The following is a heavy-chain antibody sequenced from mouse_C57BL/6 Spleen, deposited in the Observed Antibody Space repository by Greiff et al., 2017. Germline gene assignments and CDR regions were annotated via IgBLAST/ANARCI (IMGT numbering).Heavy chain of an antibody. Sequence: EVHLVESGGDLVKPGGSLKLSCAASGFTFSSYGMSWVRQTPDKRLEWVATISSGGSYTYYPDSVKGRITISRDNAKNTLYLQMSSLKSEDTAMYYCARRRGKGGAMDYWGQGTSVTVSS. CDR1: GFTFSSYG. D-gene: IGHD1-3*01. CDR3: ARRRGKGGAMDY. CDR2: ISSGGSYT. J-gene: IGHJ4*01. V-gene: IGHV5-6*01.